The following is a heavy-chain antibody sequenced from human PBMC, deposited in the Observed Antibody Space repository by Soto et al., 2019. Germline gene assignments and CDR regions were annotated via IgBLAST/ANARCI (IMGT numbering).Heavy chain of an antibody. CDR1: GGTISSWY. J-gene: IGHJ4*02. Sequence: SETLSLTCTVSGGTISSWYWSWFRQPPGKGLEWIGYIYYSGSTNCNPSLKSRVTISVDTSKNQFSLKLSSVTAADTAVYCCARRYGSAIDYWGQGTLVTVSS. D-gene: IGHD1-26*01. CDR2: IYYSGST. CDR3: ARRYGSAIDY. V-gene: IGHV4-59*08.